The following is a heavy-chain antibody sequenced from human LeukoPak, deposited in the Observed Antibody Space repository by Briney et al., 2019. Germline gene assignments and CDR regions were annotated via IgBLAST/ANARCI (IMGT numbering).Heavy chain of an antibody. Sequence: GASVTVSCKASGYTFTSYDINWVRQATGQGLEWLGWMNPNSGNTGYAQKFQGRVSMTRNTSISTAYMELSSLRSDDTAVYYCARGLRTGTTAVDVWGKGTTVTVSS. D-gene: IGHD1-7*01. CDR1: GYTFTSYD. CDR3: ARGLRTGTTAVDV. CDR2: MNPNSGNT. V-gene: IGHV1-8*01. J-gene: IGHJ6*04.